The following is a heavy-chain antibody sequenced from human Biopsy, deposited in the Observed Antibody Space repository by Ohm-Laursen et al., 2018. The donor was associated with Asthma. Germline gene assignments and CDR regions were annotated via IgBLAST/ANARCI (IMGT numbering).Heavy chain of an antibody. D-gene: IGHD6-19*01. CDR1: RFTYE. J-gene: IGHJ4*02. V-gene: IGHV3-30-3*01. CDR2: ISYDGSSI. Sequence: SLRLSCAASRFTYEMHWVRQAPGKGLEWVAGISYDGSSIYYADSVKGRFTISRDNSKNTLSLQMISLTAEDTAVYYCAREGGAGTHIEDWGQGTLVTASS. CDR3: AREGGAGTHIED.